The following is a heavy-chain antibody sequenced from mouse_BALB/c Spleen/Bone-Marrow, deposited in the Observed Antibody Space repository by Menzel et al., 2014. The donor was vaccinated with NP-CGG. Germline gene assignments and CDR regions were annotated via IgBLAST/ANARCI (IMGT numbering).Heavy chain of an antibody. CDR3: ARRNYYGSHYWYFDV. V-gene: IGHV1-69*02. D-gene: IGHD1-1*01. J-gene: IGHJ1*01. CDR2: IDPSDSDA. CDR1: GYTFTIYW. Sequence: QVQLKESGAELVKPGASVKLSCKASGYTFTIYWMHWVKQRPGQGLEWIGEIDPSDSDANYNQKFKGKATLTVDKSSTTAYTQLSSLTSEDSAVYYCARRNYYGSHYWYFDVWGAGTTVTVSS.